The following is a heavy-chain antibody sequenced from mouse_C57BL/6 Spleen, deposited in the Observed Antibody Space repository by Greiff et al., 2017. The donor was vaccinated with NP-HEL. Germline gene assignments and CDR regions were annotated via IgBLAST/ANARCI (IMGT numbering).Heavy chain of an antibody. CDR2: IRNKANGYTT. V-gene: IGHV7-3*01. D-gene: IGHD2-5*01. CDR3: ARSYSNYLYAMDY. J-gene: IGHJ4*01. Sequence: EVKLVESGGGLVQPGGSLSLSCAASGFTFTDYYMSWVRQPPGKALEWLGFIRNKANGYTTEYSASVKGRFTISRDNSQSILYLQLNALRAEDSATYYCARSYSNYLYAMDYWGQGTSVTVSS. CDR1: GFTFTDYY.